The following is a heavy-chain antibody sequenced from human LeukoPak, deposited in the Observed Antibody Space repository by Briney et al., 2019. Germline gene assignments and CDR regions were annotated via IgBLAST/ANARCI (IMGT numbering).Heavy chain of an antibody. CDR3: ASDLDSSGFQPDAFDI. D-gene: IGHD3-22*01. CDR2: FCTSGST. J-gene: IGHJ3*02. Sequence: SETLSLTCTVSGGSISSYYWSWIRQPAGKGLEGIGRFCTSGSTNYNPSLKSRVTMSVDTSKNQFSLKLSSVTAADTAVYYCASDLDSSGFQPDAFDIWGQGTLVTVSS. V-gene: IGHV4-4*07. CDR1: GGSISSYY.